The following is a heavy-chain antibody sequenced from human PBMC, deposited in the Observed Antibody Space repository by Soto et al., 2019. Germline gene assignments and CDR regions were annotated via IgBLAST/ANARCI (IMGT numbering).Heavy chain of an antibody. CDR2: INPGASIT. J-gene: IGHJ4*02. Sequence: EEQLVESGAGLVQPGGSLRLSCTASGFTFSSYCMHWVRQAPGKGLVLVSRINPGASITAYADSVKGRFTIARDNARNTMSLQINSLGGEDTAVYYCARVPTGKYGAWNYWGQGTLFTVSA. CDR1: GFTFSSYC. V-gene: IGHV3-74*01. CDR3: ARVPTGKYGAWNY. D-gene: IGHD2-21*01.